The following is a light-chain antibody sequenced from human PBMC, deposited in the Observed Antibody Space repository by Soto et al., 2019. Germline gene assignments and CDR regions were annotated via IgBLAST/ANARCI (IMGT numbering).Light chain of an antibody. CDR2: WSN. CDR3: SAWDESLSGRL. V-gene: IGLV1-47*01. CDR1: TSDIGTNS. J-gene: IGLJ3*02. Sequence: QSVLTQPPSASGTPGQTVTISCSGSTSDIGTNSVFWYQQLPGTAPKLLIYWSNRRPSGVPDRFSGSKSGTSGSLTISGLRSEDEGEYYCSAWDESLSGRLFGGGTKLTVL.